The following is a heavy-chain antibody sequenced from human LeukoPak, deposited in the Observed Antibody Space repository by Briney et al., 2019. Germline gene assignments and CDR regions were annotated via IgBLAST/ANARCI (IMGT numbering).Heavy chain of an antibody. CDR3: ARLKPSDSSGYYFDY. CDR1: GGSFSGYY. J-gene: IGHJ4*02. Sequence: SETLSLTCAVYGGSFSGYYWSWIRQPPGKGLEWIGEINHSGSTNYNPSLKSRVTISVDTSKNQFSLKLSSVTAADTAVYYCARLKPSDSSGYYFDYWGQGTLVTVSS. V-gene: IGHV4-34*01. D-gene: IGHD6-19*01. CDR2: INHSGST.